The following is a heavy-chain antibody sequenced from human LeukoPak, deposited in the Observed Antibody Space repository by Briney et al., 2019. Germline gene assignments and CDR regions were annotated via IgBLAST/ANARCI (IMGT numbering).Heavy chain of an antibody. V-gene: IGHV4-30-2*01. Sequence: PSETLSLTCAVSGGSISSGGYSWSWIRQPPGKGLEWIGYIYHSGSTYYNPSLKSRVTISVDRSKNQFSLKLSSVTAADTAVYYCARGRTTVVTPWYFDYWGQGTLVTVSS. CDR2: IYHSGST. CDR3: ARGRTTVVTPWYFDY. J-gene: IGHJ4*02. CDR1: GGSISSGGYS. D-gene: IGHD4-23*01.